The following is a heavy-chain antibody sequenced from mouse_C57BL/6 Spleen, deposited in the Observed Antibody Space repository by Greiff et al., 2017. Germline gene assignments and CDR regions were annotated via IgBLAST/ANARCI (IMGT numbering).Heavy chain of an antibody. V-gene: IGHV5-2*01. CDR3: ARHEGWDRAFAY. J-gene: IGHJ3*01. CDR1: EYEFPSHD. CDR2: INSDGGST. D-gene: IGHD3-3*01. Sequence: DVMLVESGGGLVQPGESLKLSCESNEYEFPSHDMSWVRKTPEKRLELVAAINSDGGSTYYPDTMERRFIISRDNTKKTLYLQLSSLRSEDTALYYCARHEGWDRAFAYWGQGTLVTVSA.